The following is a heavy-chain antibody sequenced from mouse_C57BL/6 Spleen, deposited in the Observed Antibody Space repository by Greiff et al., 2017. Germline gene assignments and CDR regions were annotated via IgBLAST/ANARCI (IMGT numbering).Heavy chain of an antibody. D-gene: IGHD4-1*01. Sequence: VKLQESGPELVKPGASVKISCKASGYAFSSSWMNWVKQRPGKGLEWIGRIYPGDGDTNYNGKFKGKATLTADKSSSTAYMQLSSLTSEDSAVYFCARNWGYAMDYWGQGTSVTVSS. V-gene: IGHV1-82*01. CDR1: GYAFSSSW. CDR3: ARNWGYAMDY. J-gene: IGHJ4*01. CDR2: IYPGDGDT.